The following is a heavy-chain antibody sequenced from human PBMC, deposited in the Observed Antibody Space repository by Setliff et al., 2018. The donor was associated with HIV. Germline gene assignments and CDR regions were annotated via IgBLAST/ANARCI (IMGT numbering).Heavy chain of an antibody. D-gene: IGHD2-2*01. CDR2: IGSYSGYT. Sequence: ASVKVSCKASGYTFTSYAMNWVRQAPGQGLEWMGWIGSYSGYTIYAQKFQDRLTMTTDTSTTTASMELRSLRSDDTAVYYCVRGHCNSDKCWYTWFDPWGQGTLVTVS. CDR1: GYTFTSYA. J-gene: IGHJ5*02. V-gene: IGHV1-18*01. CDR3: VRGHCNSDKCWYTWFDP.